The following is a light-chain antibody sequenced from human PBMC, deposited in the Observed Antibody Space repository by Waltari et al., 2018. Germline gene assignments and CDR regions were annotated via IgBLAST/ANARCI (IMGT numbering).Light chain of an antibody. V-gene: IGLV1-44*01. Sequence: QSVLTQPPSASGTPGQRVTIPCSGSSSNIGSNTVNWYQQPPGTAPKLLIYRNNQRPSGVPDRFSGSKSGTSASLAISGLQSEDEADYYCAAWDDSLNGWVFGGGTKLTVL. CDR3: AAWDDSLNGWV. CDR1: SSNIGSNT. J-gene: IGLJ3*02. CDR2: RNN.